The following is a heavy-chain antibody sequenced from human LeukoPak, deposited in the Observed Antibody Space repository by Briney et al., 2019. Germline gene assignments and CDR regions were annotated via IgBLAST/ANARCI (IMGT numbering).Heavy chain of an antibody. Sequence: SETVSLTCTVSGGSISSSSYYWGWIRQPPGKGLEWIGSIYYSGSTYYNPSLKSRVTISVDTSKNQFSLKLSSVTAADTAVYYCARDYYDSSGYYNWGQGTLVTVSS. V-gene: IGHV4-39*02. D-gene: IGHD3-22*01. J-gene: IGHJ4*02. CDR2: IYYSGST. CDR3: ARDYYDSSGYYN. CDR1: GGSISSSSYY.